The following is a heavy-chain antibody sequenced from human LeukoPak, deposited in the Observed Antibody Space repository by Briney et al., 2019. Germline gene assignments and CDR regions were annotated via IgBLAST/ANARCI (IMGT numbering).Heavy chain of an antibody. V-gene: IGHV4-34*01. Sequence: SETLSLTCAVYGGSFSGYYWSWIRQPPGKGLEWIGEINHSGSTNYNPSLKSRVTISVDTSKNQFSLKLSSVTAADTAVYYCARHQAAMVRGVINPFDYWGQGTLVTVSS. CDR2: INHSGST. CDR1: GGSFSGYY. D-gene: IGHD3-10*01. J-gene: IGHJ4*02. CDR3: ARHQAAMVRGVINPFDY.